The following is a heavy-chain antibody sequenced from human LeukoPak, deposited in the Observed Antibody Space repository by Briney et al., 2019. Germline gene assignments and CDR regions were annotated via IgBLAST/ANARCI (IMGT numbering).Heavy chain of an antibody. CDR3: ARKDHYYDSSGYYYYYFDY. CDR2: ISSSSSTI. J-gene: IGHJ4*02. Sequence: GGSLRLSCAASGFTFSSYSMNWVRQAPGKGPEWVSYISSSSSTIYYADSVKGRFTISRDNAKNSLHLQVNSLRDEDTAVYYCARKDHYYDSSGYYYYYFDYWGQGTLVTVSS. CDR1: GFTFSSYS. D-gene: IGHD3-22*01. V-gene: IGHV3-48*02.